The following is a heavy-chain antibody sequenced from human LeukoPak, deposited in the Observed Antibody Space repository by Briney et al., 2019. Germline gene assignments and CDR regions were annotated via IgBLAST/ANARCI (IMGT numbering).Heavy chain of an antibody. CDR2: IYTSGST. Sequence: PSETLSLTCTVSGDSISSFYWSWIRQPAGKGLEWIGRIYTSGSTNYNPSLKSRVTMSVDTSKNQFSLKLSSVTAADTAVYYCARAVFEFGYSYGRYFDYWGQGTLVTVSS. J-gene: IGHJ4*02. D-gene: IGHD5-18*01. CDR3: ARAVFEFGYSYGRYFDY. CDR1: GDSISSFY. V-gene: IGHV4-4*07.